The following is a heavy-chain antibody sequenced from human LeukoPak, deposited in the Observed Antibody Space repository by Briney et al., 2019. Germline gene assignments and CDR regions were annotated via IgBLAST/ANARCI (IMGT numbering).Heavy chain of an antibody. Sequence: ASVKVSCKTSGYTFTDYAVQWVRQAPGQMLEWMGWINAGNGKTKYSQKFQDRVTITRDTSATTAYLDLNSLRSEDTAVYYCARARWTSTVTTYYLDYWGQGTLVTVSS. CDR1: GYTFTDYA. D-gene: IGHD4-17*01. J-gene: IGHJ4*02. V-gene: IGHV1-3*01. CDR2: INAGNGKT. CDR3: ARARWTSTVTTYYLDY.